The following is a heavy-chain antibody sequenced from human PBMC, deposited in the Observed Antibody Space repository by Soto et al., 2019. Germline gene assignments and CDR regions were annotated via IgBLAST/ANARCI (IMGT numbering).Heavy chain of an antibody. V-gene: IGHV3-48*01. J-gene: IGHJ5*02. CDR1: GFTFTTFS. CDR3: ARGNYCRGYRCTDGPNWFGP. Sequence: ESGGGLVQPGGSLRLSCAASGFTFTTFSMDWVRQAPGKGLELVSYIHSSSTTIFYADSVKGLFTVSRDDAKNATYLQINSLGVEDTAVYYCARGNYCRGYRCTDGPNWFGPWGRGTLVPVSS. D-gene: IGHD2-15*01. CDR2: IHSSSTTI.